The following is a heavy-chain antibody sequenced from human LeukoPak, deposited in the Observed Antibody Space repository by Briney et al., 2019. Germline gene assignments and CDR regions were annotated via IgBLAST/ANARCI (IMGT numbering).Heavy chain of an antibody. J-gene: IGHJ5*02. CDR3: ARWRARSNWFDP. Sequence: PSETLSLTCTVSGGSISSGSYYWSWIRQPAGKGLEWIGRIYTSGSTNYNPSLKSRVTISVDTSKNQFSLKLSSVTAADTAVYYCARWRARSNWFDPWGQGTLVTVSS. CDR1: GGSISSGSYY. V-gene: IGHV4-61*02. CDR2: IYTSGST.